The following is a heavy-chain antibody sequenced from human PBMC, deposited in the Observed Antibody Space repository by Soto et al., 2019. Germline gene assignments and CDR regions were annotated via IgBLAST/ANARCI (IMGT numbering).Heavy chain of an antibody. CDR2: ISSNSNYT. J-gene: IGHJ3*02. CDR1: GFTFSDYY. Sequence: QVQLVESGGDLVKPGGSLRLSCAASGFTFSDYYMSWIRQAPGKGLEWVSHISSNSNYTNYADSMKGRFTIARDNAKNSLYRQMNGLRAGDTAVYYCARRYRVFRRGLDAFDIWGQGTMVTVSS. V-gene: IGHV3-11*06. D-gene: IGHD5-12*01. CDR3: ARRYRVFRRGLDAFDI.